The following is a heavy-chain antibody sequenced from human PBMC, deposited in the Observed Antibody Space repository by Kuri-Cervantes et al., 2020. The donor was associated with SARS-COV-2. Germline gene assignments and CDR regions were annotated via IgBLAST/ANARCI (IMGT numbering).Heavy chain of an antibody. CDR2: IFHDGST. D-gene: IGHD2-2*02. Sequence: ESLKISCVVSGGAINTYNRWTWVRQPPGKGLQWIGEIFHDGSTKFNPSLSLRGRVTMSLDKSKNHFSLNLTSVTAADTAVYYCARESTYTFDIWGQGTLVTVSS. CDR1: GGAINTYNR. V-gene: IGHV4/OR15-8*01. J-gene: IGHJ3*02. CDR3: ARESTYTFDI.